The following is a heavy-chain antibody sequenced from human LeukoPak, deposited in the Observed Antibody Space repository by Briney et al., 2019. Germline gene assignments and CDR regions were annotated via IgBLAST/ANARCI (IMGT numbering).Heavy chain of an antibody. CDR3: ARAIDYYDSRAQGYYFDY. CDR2: IYYSGST. J-gene: IGHJ4*02. D-gene: IGHD3-22*01. CDR1: GGSISSGGYY. Sequence: TLSLTCTVSGGSISSGGYYWSWIRQHPGKGLEWIGYIYYSGSTYYNPSLKSRVTISVDTSKNQFSLKLSSVTAADTAVYYCARAIDYYDSRAQGYYFDYWGQGTLVTVSS. V-gene: IGHV4-31*03.